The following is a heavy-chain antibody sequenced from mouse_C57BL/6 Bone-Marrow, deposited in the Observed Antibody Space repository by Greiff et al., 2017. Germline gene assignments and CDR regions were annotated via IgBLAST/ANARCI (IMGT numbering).Heavy chain of an antibody. CDR3: ARDQGGSPDY. CDR2: ISDGGSYT. CDR1: GFTFSSYA. D-gene: IGHD1-1*01. J-gene: IGHJ2*01. V-gene: IGHV5-4*01. Sequence: EVKLMESGGGLVKPGGSLKLSCAASGFTFSSYAMSWVRQTPEKRLEWVATISDGGSYTYYPDNVKGRFTLSRDNAKNNLYLQRSHLKSEDTAMYYCARDQGGSPDYWGQGTTLTVSS.